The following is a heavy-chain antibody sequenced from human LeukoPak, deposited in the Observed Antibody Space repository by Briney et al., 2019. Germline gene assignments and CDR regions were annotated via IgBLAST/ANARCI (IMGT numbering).Heavy chain of an antibody. D-gene: IGHD4-17*01. J-gene: IGHJ6*03. CDR1: GFTFCSYW. CDR2: INSDGSST. CDR3: ARGDYGDYVDYYYYMDV. Sequence: GGSLRLSCAASGFTFCSYWMHWVRQAPGKGLVWVSRINSDGSSTSYADSVKGRFTISRDNAKNTLYLQMNSLRAEDTAVYYCARGDYGDYVDYYYYMDVWGKGTTVTVSS. V-gene: IGHV3-74*01.